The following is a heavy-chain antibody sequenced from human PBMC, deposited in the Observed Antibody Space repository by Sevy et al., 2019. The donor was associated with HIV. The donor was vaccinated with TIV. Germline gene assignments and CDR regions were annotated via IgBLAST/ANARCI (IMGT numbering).Heavy chain of an antibody. J-gene: IGHJ3*02. D-gene: IGHD3-22*01. V-gene: IGHV3-7*03. CDR2: IKQDGSEK. CDR3: ARESQYYDSSGYYYVGAFDI. Sequence: GGSLRLSCAASGFTFSSYWMSWVRQAPGKGLEWVANIKQDGSEKYYVDSVKGRFTISRDKAKNSLYMQMNSLRAEDTAVYYCARESQYYDSSGYYYVGAFDIWGQGTMVTVSS. CDR1: GFTFSSYW.